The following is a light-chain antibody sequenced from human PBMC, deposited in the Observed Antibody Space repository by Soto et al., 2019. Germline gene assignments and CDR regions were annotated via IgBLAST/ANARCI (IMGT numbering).Light chain of an antibody. Sequence: ALTQPASVSGSPGQSITISCTGTSSDVGSYNLVSWYQQYPGKAPKLMIYEVSERPSGVPDRFSGSKSGNTASLTVSGLQADDEADYYCSSYSGTNYHYVFGTGTKVTVL. CDR2: EVS. J-gene: IGLJ1*01. CDR3: SSYSGTNYHYV. V-gene: IGLV2-14*02. CDR1: SSDVGSYNL.